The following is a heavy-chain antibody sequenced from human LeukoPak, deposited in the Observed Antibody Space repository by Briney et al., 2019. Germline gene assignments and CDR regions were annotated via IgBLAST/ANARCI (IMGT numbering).Heavy chain of an antibody. CDR1: GFTFSSYA. D-gene: IGHD1-26*01. V-gene: IGHV3-30-3*01. J-gene: IGHJ4*02. CDR3: ATTTLGGSYPFDY. Sequence: GRSLRLFCAASGFTFSSYAMHWGRQAPGKGLEWVAVISYDGSNKYYADSVKGRFTISRDNSKNTLYLQMNSLRAEDTAVYYCATTTLGGSYPFDYWGQGTLVTVSS. CDR2: ISYDGSNK.